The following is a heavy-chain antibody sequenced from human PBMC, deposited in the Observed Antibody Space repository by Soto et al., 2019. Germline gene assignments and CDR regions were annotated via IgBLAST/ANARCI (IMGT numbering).Heavy chain of an antibody. Sequence: PGGSLRLSCAASGFTVSSNYMSWVRQAPGKGLEWVSVIYSGGSTYYADSVKGRFTISRHNSKNTLYLQMNSLRAEDTAVYYCARDPAPYCSGGSCVDYWGQGTLVTVSS. CDR1: GFTVSSNY. CDR2: IYSGGST. CDR3: ARDPAPYCSGGSCVDY. J-gene: IGHJ4*02. V-gene: IGHV3-53*04. D-gene: IGHD2-15*01.